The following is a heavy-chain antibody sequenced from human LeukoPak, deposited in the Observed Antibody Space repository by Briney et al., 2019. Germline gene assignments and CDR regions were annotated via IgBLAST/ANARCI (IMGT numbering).Heavy chain of an antibody. J-gene: IGHJ4*02. V-gene: IGHV1-69*13. Sequence: SVKVSCKASGGTFSSYAISWVRQAPGQGLEWMGGIIPIFGTANYAQKFQGRVTITADESTSTAYMELSSLRSEDTAVYYCARPPSGSYYQMGNYFDYWGQGTLVTVSS. CDR2: IIPIFGTA. CDR3: ARPPSGSYYQMGNYFDY. CDR1: GGTFSSYA. D-gene: IGHD3-10*01.